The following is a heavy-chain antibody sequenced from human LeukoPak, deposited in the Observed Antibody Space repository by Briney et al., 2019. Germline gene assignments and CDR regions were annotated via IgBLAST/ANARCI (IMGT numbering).Heavy chain of an antibody. D-gene: IGHD6-13*01. CDR3: ASTIAAAGTYYFDY. V-gene: IGHV4-34*01. J-gene: IGHJ4*02. CDR1: GGSFSGYY. Sequence: PSETLSLTCAVYGGSFSGYYWSWIRQPPGKGLEWIGEINRSGSTNYNPSLKSRVTISVDTSKNQFSLKLSSVTAADTAVYYCASTIAAAGTYYFDYWGQGTLVTVSS. CDR2: INRSGST.